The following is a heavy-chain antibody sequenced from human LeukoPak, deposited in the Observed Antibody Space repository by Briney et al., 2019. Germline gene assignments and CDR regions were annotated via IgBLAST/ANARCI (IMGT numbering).Heavy chain of an antibody. CDR1: GGSISSYY. J-gene: IGHJ4*02. CDR3: ARAFGPDYFDY. CDR2: IYYSGST. D-gene: IGHD3-10*01. Sequence: PSETLSLTCTVSGGSISSYYWSWIRQPPGKGLEWIGYIYYSGSTNYNPSLKSRVTISVDTSKNQFSLKLSSVTAADTAVYYCARAFGPDYFDYWGQGTLVTVSS. V-gene: IGHV4-59*01.